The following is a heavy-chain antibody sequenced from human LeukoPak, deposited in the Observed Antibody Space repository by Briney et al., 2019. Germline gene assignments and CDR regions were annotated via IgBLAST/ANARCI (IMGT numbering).Heavy chain of an antibody. CDR2: ISSSSYI. V-gene: IGHV3-21*01. J-gene: IGHJ4*02. Sequence: PGGSLRLSCAASGFTFSSYSMNWVRQAPGKGLEWVSSISSSSYIYYADSVKGRFTISRDNAKNSLYLQMNSLRAEDTAVYYCARDDYGDSISGYWGQGTLVTVSS. D-gene: IGHD4-17*01. CDR1: GFTFSSYS. CDR3: ARDDYGDSISGY.